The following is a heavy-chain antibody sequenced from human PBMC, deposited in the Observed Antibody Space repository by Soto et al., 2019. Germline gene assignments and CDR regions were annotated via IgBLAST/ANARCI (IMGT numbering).Heavy chain of an antibody. CDR2: IYNSGST. Sequence: QVQLQESGPGLVKASQTLSLTCTVSGGSISSGGYYWSWIRQHPGKGLEWIGYIYNSGSTYYNPSPXSXXTISADTSKNKFSLKLSSVTAADTAVYYCARDPVSWGQGTLVTVSS. J-gene: IGHJ4*02. V-gene: IGHV4-31*03. CDR1: GGSISSGGYY. CDR3: ARDPVS.